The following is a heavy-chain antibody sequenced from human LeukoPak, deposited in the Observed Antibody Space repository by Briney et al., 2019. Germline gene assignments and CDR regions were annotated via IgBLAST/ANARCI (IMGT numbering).Heavy chain of an antibody. CDR2: INTGNGNT. J-gene: IGHJ1*01. V-gene: IGHV1-3*04. D-gene: IGHD3-22*01. CDR3: ARVPLSDASGHYYPH. CDR1: GYTFSNYG. Sequence: GASVTVSCKTSGYTFSNYGMHWVRQAPRQSPEWMGWINTGNGNTKSSQKFQDRVTLTRDTSASTAYMELNSLNSEDTAVYYCARVPLSDASGHYYPHWGQGTLVTVSS.